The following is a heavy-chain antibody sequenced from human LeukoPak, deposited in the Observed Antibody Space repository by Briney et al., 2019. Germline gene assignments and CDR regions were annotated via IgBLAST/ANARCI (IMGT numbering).Heavy chain of an antibody. CDR1: GYTFTGYY. D-gene: IGHD6-6*01. Sequence: GASVKVSCKASGYTFTGYYMHWVRQAPGQGLEWMGWINPNSGGTNYAQKFQGRVTMTRDTSISTAYMELSRLRSDDTAVYYCARGVYSSSSGDFDYWGQGTLVTVPS. CDR2: INPNSGGT. CDR3: ARGVYSSSSGDFDY. V-gene: IGHV1-2*02. J-gene: IGHJ4*02.